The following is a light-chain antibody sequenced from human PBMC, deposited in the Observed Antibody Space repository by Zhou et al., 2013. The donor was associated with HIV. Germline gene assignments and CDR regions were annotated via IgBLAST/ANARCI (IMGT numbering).Light chain of an antibody. CDR3: QQHNNWPRT. CDR2: GAS. Sequence: EIVMTQSPATLSVSPGERATLSCRASQSVSSNLAWYQQKPGQAPRLLIYGASTRATGVPARFSGSGSGTEFTLTISSMQSEDFAVYYCQQHNNWPRTFGQGDQGG. CDR1: QSVSSN. V-gene: IGKV3-15*01. J-gene: IGKJ1*01.